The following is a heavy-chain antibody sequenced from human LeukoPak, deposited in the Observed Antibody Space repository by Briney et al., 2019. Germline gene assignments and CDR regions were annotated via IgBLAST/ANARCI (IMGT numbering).Heavy chain of an antibody. D-gene: IGHD3-16*02. J-gene: IGHJ4*02. CDR2: ISYDGSNK. CDR1: GFTFDSYG. Sequence: GGSLRLSCAASGFTFDSYGIHWARQAPGKGLEWVAGISYDGSNKYFGGSVKGRFTISRDNSRNTVYLQMNSLRIEDTAMYYCAKVWRDDHISGSYRGFHHWGQGTLVTVSS. V-gene: IGHV3-30*18. CDR3: AKVWRDDHISGSYRGFHH.